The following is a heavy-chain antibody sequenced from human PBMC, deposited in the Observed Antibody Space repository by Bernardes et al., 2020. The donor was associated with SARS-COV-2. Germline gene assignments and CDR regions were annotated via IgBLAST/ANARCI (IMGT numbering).Heavy chain of an antibody. D-gene: IGHD3-3*01. J-gene: IGHJ4*02. CDR2: FDSEDGQT. CDR3: AGRITLFGVITGFFDR. CDR1: GYTLTELP. V-gene: IGHV1-24*01. Sequence: ASVKVSCKVSGYTLTELPIHWVRQDPGKGLEWMGGFDSEDGQTIYAQKFQGRVTMIEDTSTDTAYMELNSLRSEDTAVYFCAGRITLFGVITGFFDRWGQGTLVTVSS.